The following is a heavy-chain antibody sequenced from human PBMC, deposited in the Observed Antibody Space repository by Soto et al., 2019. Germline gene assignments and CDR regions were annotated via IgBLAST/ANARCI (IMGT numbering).Heavy chain of an antibody. Sequence: SETLSLTCTVSGGSISTYYWSWIRQPPGKGLEWIGYIYYSGSTNYNPSLKSRVTISEDASKNQFSLKLSSVTAADTAVYYCARGKFPFTFDYWGQGTLVTVS. CDR1: GGSISTYY. D-gene: IGHD3-10*01. V-gene: IGHV4-59*01. CDR2: IYYSGST. CDR3: ARGKFPFTFDY. J-gene: IGHJ4*02.